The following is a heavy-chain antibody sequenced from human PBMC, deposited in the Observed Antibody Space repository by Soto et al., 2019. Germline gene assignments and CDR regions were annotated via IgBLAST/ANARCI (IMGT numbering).Heavy chain of an antibody. CDR1: GYTFSSHG. CDR2: ISAYNGNT. Sequence: GASVKVSCKASGYTFSSHGINWVRQAPGQGLEWMGWISAYNGNTNYAQKLQGRVTMTRDTSTSTAYMELRSLRSDDTAVYYCARERDDSRWSSAENLHHWGQGTLVTVSS. V-gene: IGHV1-18*01. CDR3: ARERDDSRWSSAENLHH. J-gene: IGHJ1*01. D-gene: IGHD6-13*01.